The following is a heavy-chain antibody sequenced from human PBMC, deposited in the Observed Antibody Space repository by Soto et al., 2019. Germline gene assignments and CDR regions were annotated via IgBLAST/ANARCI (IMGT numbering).Heavy chain of an antibody. CDR3: GAGQFFSDY. J-gene: IGHJ4*02. V-gene: IGHV3-30*03. CDR1: GFTFSSYG. D-gene: IGHD6-19*01. Sequence: GGYLRLSCAASGFTFSSYGMHWVRQAPGKGLEWVALISFDRSNTYYADSVKGRFTISRDNSQNTLYLQMHSLRAEDTSLYYCGAGQFFSDYWGQGALVTVSS. CDR2: ISFDRSNT.